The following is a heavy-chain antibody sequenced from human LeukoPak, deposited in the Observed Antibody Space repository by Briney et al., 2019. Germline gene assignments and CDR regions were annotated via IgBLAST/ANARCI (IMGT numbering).Heavy chain of an antibody. V-gene: IGHV1-46*01. J-gene: IGHJ1*01. CDR2: INPSGGST. D-gene: IGHD6-19*01. CDR1: GYTFTSYY. CDR3: ARENGVAVAGSSAEYFQH. Sequence: ASVKVSCKASGYTFTSYYMHWVRQAPGQGLEWMGIINPSGGSTSYAQKFQGRVTTTRDTSTSTVYMELSSLRSEDTAVYYCARENGVAVAGSSAEYFQHWGRGTLVTVSS.